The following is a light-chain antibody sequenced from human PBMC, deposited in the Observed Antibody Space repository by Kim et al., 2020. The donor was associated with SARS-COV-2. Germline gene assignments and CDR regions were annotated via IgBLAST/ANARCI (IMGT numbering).Light chain of an antibody. V-gene: IGLV2-14*03. J-gene: IGLJ3*02. CDR1: SSDVGGYDS. CDR3: SSYATSNTWV. CDR2: DVS. Sequence: GQSINISCSGTSSDVGGYDSDSWYQQHPDKAPKLIIYDVSDRPSGVSDRFSGSKSGNTASLTISGLQAEDEADYHCSSYATSNTWVFGGGTQLTVL.